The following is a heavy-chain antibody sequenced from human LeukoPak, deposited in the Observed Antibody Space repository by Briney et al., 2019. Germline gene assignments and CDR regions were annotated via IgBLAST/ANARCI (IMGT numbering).Heavy chain of an antibody. Sequence: GGSLRLSCAASGFTFSSYSMNWVRQAPGKGLEWVSYISSSSTIYYADSVKGRFTISRDNAKNSLYLQMNSLRAEDTAVYYCARGWSDDAFDIWGQGTMVTVSS. D-gene: IGHD2-15*01. CDR1: GFTFSSYS. CDR2: ISSSSTI. J-gene: IGHJ3*02. CDR3: ARGWSDDAFDI. V-gene: IGHV3-48*01.